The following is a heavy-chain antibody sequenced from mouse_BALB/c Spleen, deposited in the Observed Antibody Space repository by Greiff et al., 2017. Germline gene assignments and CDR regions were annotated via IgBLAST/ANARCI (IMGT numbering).Heavy chain of an antibody. CDR1: GYSFTSYW. D-gene: IGHD2-14*01. CDR2: IYPGNSDT. J-gene: IGHJ3*01. V-gene: IGHV1-5*01. CDR3: TRGRYDDGAWFAY. Sequence: EVQLQQSGTVLARPGASVKMSCKASGYSFTSYWMHWVKQRPGQGLEWIGAIYPGNSDTSYNQKFKGKAKLTAVTSASTAYMELSSLTNEDSAVYYCTRGRYDDGAWFAYWGQGTLVTVSA.